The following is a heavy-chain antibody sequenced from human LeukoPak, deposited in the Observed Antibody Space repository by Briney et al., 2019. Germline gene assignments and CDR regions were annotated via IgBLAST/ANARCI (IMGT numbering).Heavy chain of an antibody. J-gene: IGHJ3*02. Sequence: PGGSLRLSCAASGFTFSSYWMNWVRQAPGKGLEWVTNIKKDGSERYYVDSVKGRFTVSRDNTKNSLYLQKNTLRAEDTAIYYCARDLAGPPQEAFDIWGQGTLVTVSS. CDR2: IKKDGSER. CDR1: GFTFSSYW. CDR3: ARDLAGPPQEAFDI. V-gene: IGHV3-7*01.